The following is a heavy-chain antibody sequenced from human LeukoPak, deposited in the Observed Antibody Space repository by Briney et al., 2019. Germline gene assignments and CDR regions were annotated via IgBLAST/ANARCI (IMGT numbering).Heavy chain of an antibody. CDR3: AKRESKVGGYYYFDY. CDR1: GFIFSDHY. D-gene: IGHD5-12*01. Sequence: PGGSLRLSCAASGFIFSDHYMDWVRQAPGKGLEWVGRTRNEANIYTTKYAASVKGRFTISRDNAKNSLYLQMSSLRAEDTALYYCAKRESKVGGYYYFDYWGQGTLLTVSS. J-gene: IGHJ4*02. CDR2: TRNEANIYTT. V-gene: IGHV3-72*01.